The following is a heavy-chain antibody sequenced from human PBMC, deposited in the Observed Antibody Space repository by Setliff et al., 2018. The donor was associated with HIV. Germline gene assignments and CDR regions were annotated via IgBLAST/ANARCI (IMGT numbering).Heavy chain of an antibody. J-gene: IGHJ4*02. Sequence: PGASLTLSCQAAGYRCTTLWIAWVRQMPGKGLEWMGMVFPDDSDNRYSPSFQGQVIMSADKSINTAYLQWSSLKASDTAVYYCARSIGFKANTRLDFWGPGTLVTVSS. V-gene: IGHV5-51*01. CDR3: ARSIGFKANTRLDF. CDR1: GYRCTTLW. CDR2: VFPDDSDN. D-gene: IGHD3-3*01.